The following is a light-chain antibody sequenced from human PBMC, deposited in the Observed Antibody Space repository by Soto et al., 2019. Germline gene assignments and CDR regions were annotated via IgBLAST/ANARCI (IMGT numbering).Light chain of an antibody. CDR1: QSVLYSSNNNNY. J-gene: IGKJ4*01. Sequence: DIVMTQSPDSLAVSLGERATINCKSSQSVLYSSNNNNYFAWYQQKPGQPPRLLIYWASTRKSGVPDRFSGSGSGTDFTLTISSLQAEDVAVYFCQQYLSAPLTFGGGTKVEIK. CDR2: WAS. V-gene: IGKV4-1*01. CDR3: QQYLSAPLT.